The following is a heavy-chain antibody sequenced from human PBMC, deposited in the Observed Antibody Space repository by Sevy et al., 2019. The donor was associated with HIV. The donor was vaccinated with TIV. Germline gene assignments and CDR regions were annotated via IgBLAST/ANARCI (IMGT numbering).Heavy chain of an antibody. J-gene: IGHJ4*02. V-gene: IGHV3-7*01. CDR1: GFTFSNYW. Sequence: GGSLRLSCAASGFTFSNYWMSWVRQAPGKGLEWVANIKQDGSEKHCVDSVKDRFTISRDNARNSLFLQMNSLRAEDTAVYYCARHFSSSWTTRHFDCCGQGTLVTVSS. D-gene: IGHD6-13*01. CDR3: ARHFSSSWTTRHFDC. CDR2: IKQDGSEK.